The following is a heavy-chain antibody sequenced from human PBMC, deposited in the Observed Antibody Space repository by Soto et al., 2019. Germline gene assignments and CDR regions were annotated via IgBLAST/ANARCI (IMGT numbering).Heavy chain of an antibody. J-gene: IGHJ4*02. Sequence: QLHLQESGPGLVKPSQTLSLACTVSGDTTSSADFFWSWLRQPPGEGLEWIGYVYFSGFTKSNPSLKSRLSMSVDTSKNQVSLKLSSVTAADTAVYYCARIRSTYGDYFDSWGQGTLVTVSS. D-gene: IGHD4-17*01. V-gene: IGHV4-30-4*01. CDR1: GDTTSSADFF. CDR2: VYFSGFT. CDR3: ARIRSTYGDYFDS.